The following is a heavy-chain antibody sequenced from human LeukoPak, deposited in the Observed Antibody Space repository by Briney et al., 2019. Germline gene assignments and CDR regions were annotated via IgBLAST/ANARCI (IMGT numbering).Heavy chain of an antibody. CDR2: ISSSSSYI. D-gene: IGHD6-13*01. CDR1: GFTFSSYS. CDR3: ARDGTAALTLPFDY. V-gene: IGHV3-21*01. Sequence: PGGSLRLSCAASGFTFSSYSMNWVRQAPGKGLEWVSSISSSSSYIYYADPVKGRFTISRDNAKNSLYLQMNSLRAEDTAVYYCARDGTAALTLPFDYWGQGTLVTVSS. J-gene: IGHJ4*02.